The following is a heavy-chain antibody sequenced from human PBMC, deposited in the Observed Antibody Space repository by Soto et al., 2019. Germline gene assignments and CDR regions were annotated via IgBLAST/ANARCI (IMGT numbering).Heavy chain of an antibody. CDR2: IGGSGDST. J-gene: IGHJ4*02. D-gene: IGHD6-13*01. Sequence: EVQLLESGGGLVQPGGSLRLSCAASGFTFSSYAMNWVRQAPGKGLEWVSAIGGSGDSTYYADSVKGRFTISRDNSKSTLFLQMNSLRAEDTAIYYCAKVGRASSNVDYWGQGTLVTVSS. V-gene: IGHV3-23*01. CDR1: GFTFSSYA. CDR3: AKVGRASSNVDY.